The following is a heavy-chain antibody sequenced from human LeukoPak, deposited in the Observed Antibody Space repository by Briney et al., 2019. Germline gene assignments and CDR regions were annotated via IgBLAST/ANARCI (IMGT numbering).Heavy chain of an antibody. CDR2: IYHSGST. Sequence: SQTLSLTCTVSAYSLSSVYYWGWMRQPPGKGREGIGSIYHSGSTYYNPSLKSRVTVSVATSKNLFSLKLSSVTAADTAVYYCARRLHYYDSSGYSNGDYWGQGTLVTVSS. CDR1: AYSLSSVYY. J-gene: IGHJ4*02. V-gene: IGHV4-38-2*02. D-gene: IGHD3-22*01. CDR3: ARRLHYYDSSGYSNGDY.